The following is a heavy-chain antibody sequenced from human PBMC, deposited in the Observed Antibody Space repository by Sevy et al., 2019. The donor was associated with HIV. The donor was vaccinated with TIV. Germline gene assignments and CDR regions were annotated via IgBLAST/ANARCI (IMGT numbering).Heavy chain of an antibody. D-gene: IGHD6-13*01. V-gene: IGHV3-7*01. CDR1: GFTLNGYW. CDR2: INQDGNVK. Sequence: GGSLRLSCVASGFTLNGYWMSWVRQAPGKGLEWVANINQDGNVKYYIDSVKGRFTISRDTARNLLYLQMNSLRVEDTALYYCVRAIAADGSFWGQGTLVTVFS. J-gene: IGHJ4*02. CDR3: VRAIAADGSF.